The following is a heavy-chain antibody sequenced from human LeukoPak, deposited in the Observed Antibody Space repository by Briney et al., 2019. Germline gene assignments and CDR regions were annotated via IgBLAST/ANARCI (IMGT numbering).Heavy chain of an antibody. CDR1: GYTFTGYY. D-gene: IGHD6-19*01. J-gene: IGHJ5*02. Sequence: ASMKVSCKASGYTFTGYYMHWVRQAPGHGLEWMGWINPNIGGTNYAQKFQGRVTMTRDTSISTAYMELSRLRSDDTAVYYCAKGRVVAGSKSLTYHWLDPWGQGTLVTVSS. CDR3: AKGRVVAGSKSLTYHWLDP. CDR2: INPNIGGT. V-gene: IGHV1-2*02.